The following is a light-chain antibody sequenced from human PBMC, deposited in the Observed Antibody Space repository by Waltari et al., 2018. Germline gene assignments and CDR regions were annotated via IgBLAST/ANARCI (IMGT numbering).Light chain of an antibody. J-gene: IGKJ1*01. V-gene: IGKV4-1*01. CDR1: QSLFYYCTGKNY. Sequence: DVVLTQSPDSLAVSLGERAPVTCRASQSLFYYCTGKNYLAWYQQSQGQPPMLLISWASTRESGVPDRFSGSCSGTDFTLTINHLQPEYVAVYYYQQYYRSRSFGQGTKVEIK. CDR3: QQYYRSRS. CDR2: WAS.